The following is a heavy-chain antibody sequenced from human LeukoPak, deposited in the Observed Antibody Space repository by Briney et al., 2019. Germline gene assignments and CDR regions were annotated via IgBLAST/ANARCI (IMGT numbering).Heavy chain of an antibody. CDR3: AKISEFWEPCGGDCYADY. CDR2: ISGSGGST. J-gene: IGHJ4*02. CDR1: GFTFSSYA. Sequence: GGSLRLSCAASGFTFSSYAMSWVRQAPGKGLEWVSAISGSGGSTYYADPVKGRFTISRDNSKNTLYLQMTSLRAEDTAVYYCAKISEFWEPCGGDCYADYWGQGTLVTVSS. D-gene: IGHD2-21*01. V-gene: IGHV3-23*01.